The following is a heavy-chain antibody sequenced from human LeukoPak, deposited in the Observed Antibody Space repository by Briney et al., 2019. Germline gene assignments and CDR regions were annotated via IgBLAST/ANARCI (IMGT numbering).Heavy chain of an antibody. CDR3: ATQILLCHYY. CDR2: INHSGST. D-gene: IGHD2-2*01. V-gene: IGHV4-34*01. J-gene: IGHJ4*02. CDR1: GGSFSGYY. Sequence: SETLSLTCAVYGGSFSGYYWSWIRQPPGKGLEWIGEINHSGSTNYNPSLKSRVTISVDTSKNQYSLKLSSVTAADTAVYYCATQILLCHYYWGQGTLVTVSS.